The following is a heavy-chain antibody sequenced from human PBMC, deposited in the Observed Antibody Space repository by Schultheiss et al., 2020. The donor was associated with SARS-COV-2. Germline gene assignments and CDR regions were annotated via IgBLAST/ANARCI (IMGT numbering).Heavy chain of an antibody. V-gene: IGHV4-59*01. J-gene: IGHJ4*02. CDR3: AREGYSSSWTFDY. Sequence: SETLSLTCAVYGGSFSGYYWSWIRQHPGKGLEWIGYIYYSGSTYYNPSLKSRVTMSVDTSKNQFSLKLSSVTAADTAVYYCAREGYSSSWTFDYWGQGTLVTVSS. CDR1: GGSFSGYY. CDR2: IYYSGST. D-gene: IGHD6-13*01.